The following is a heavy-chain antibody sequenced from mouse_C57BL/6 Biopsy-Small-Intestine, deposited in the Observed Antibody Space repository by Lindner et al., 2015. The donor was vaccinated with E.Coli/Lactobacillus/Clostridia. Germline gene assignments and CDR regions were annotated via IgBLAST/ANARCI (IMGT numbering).Heavy chain of an antibody. CDR2: INPNSGGT. CDR3: ARGVAVTAYLIYWYFDL. CDR1: GYTFTDYY. D-gene: IGHD2-1*01. J-gene: IGHJ1*01. V-gene: IGHV1-84*02. Sequence: SVKVSCKASGYTFTDYYIHWVRQAPGQGFEWMGWINPNSGGTNYAQKFQGRVTMTRDTSISTAYMELSRLRSDDTAVYYCARGVAVTAYLIYWYFDLWGRGTLVTVSS.